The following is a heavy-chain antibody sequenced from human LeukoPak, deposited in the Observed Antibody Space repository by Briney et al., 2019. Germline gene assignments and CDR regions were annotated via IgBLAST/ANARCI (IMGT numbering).Heavy chain of an antibody. Sequence: SGGSLRLSCAASGFTFSSYAMHWVRQAPGKGLEWVAVISYDGSNKYYADSVKGRFTISRDNAKNSLYLQMNSLRAEDTAVYYCARDRDDILTGYRFDYWGQGTLVTVSS. CDR3: ARDRDDILTGYRFDY. D-gene: IGHD3-9*01. CDR2: ISYDGSNK. V-gene: IGHV3-30-3*01. J-gene: IGHJ4*02. CDR1: GFTFSSYA.